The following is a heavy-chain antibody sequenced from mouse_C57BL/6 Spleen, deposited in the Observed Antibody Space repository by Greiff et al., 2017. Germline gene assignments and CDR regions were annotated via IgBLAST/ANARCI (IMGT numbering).Heavy chain of an antibody. Sequence: VQLQQSGPELVKPGASVKIPCKASGYTFTDYNMDWVKQSHGKSLEWIGNLNPKNGGTNYNQKFKGKATLTVEKSSSTAYRELRSLTSADTAVYYCARGRDYYEDYGMDYWGPGTSVTVSS. V-gene: IGHV1-18*01. CDR3: ARGRDYYEDYGMDY. CDR1: GYTFTDYN. J-gene: IGHJ4*01. D-gene: IGHD1-1*01. CDR2: LNPKNGGT.